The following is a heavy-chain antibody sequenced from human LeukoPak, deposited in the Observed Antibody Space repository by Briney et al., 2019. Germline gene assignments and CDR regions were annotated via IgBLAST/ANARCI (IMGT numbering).Heavy chain of an antibody. J-gene: IGHJ6*02. CDR2: IYYSGST. Sequence: TSETLSLTCTVSGGSISSGGYYWSWIRQHPGKGLEWIGYIYYSGSTYYNPSLKSRVTISVDTSKNQFSLKLSSVTAADTALYYCARTLLRPPYFYGMDVWGQGTTVTVSS. V-gene: IGHV4-31*03. CDR1: GGSISSGGYY. CDR3: ARTLLRPPYFYGMDV.